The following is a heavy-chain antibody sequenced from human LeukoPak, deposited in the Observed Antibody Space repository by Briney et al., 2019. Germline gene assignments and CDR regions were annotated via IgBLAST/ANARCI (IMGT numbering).Heavy chain of an antibody. CDR1: GGSISSYY. Sequence: SETLSLTCTVSGGSISSYYWSWIRQPPGKGLEWIGYMYYTGTTNYNPSLKSRVTISVDTSKNQFSLKLSSVTAADTAVYYCARAGGDFWSGYLPPHWFDPWGQGTLVTVSS. CDR3: ARAGGDFWSGYLPPHWFDP. D-gene: IGHD3-3*01. V-gene: IGHV4-59*08. CDR2: MYYTGTT. J-gene: IGHJ5*02.